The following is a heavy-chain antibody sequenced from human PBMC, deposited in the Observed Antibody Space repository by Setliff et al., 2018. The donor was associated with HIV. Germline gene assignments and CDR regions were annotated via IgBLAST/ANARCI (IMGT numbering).Heavy chain of an antibody. CDR1: GFIFSRFG. V-gene: IGHV3-33*03. CDR3: TKGVKWLDP. D-gene: IGHD3-16*01. J-gene: IGHJ5*02. CDR2: IWYDGTNK. Sequence: GGSLRLSCSTSGFIFSRFGFHWVRQAPGKGLEWVAVIWYDGTNKYYAESVKGRFTISRDDSKNTLYLQMHSLRVDDTAAYYCTKGVKWLDPWGQGIQVTVSS.